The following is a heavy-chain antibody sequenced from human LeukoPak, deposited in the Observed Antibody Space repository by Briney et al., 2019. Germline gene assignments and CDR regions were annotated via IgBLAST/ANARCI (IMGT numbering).Heavy chain of an antibody. CDR3: AKDLSYGMDV. V-gene: IGHV3-21*04. CDR1: GFTFSSYS. D-gene: IGHD3-9*01. CDR2: ISGSSSDI. J-gene: IGHJ6*02. Sequence: GGSLRLSCAASGFTFSSYSMNWVRQAPGKGLEWVSSISGSSSDIYYADSVKGRFTISRDNSKNTLYLQMKSLRAEDTALYYCAKDLSYGMDVWGQGTTVTVSS.